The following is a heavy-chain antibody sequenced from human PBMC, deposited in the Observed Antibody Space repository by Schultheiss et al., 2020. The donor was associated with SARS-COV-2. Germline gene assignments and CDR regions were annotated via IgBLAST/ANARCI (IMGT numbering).Heavy chain of an antibody. Sequence: GGSLRLSCEASGFTFSSYSMNWVRQAPGKGLEWVSSISSSSSYIYYADSVKGRFTMSRDNAKNLVYLQMNGLRVEDTALYHCLSGFDSGYWGQGTPVTVSS. CDR2: ISSSSSYI. V-gene: IGHV3-21*04. D-gene: IGHD5-12*01. CDR1: GFTFSSYS. J-gene: IGHJ4*02. CDR3: LSGFDSGY.